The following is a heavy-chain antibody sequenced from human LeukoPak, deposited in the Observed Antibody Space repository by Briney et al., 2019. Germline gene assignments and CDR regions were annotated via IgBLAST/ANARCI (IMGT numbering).Heavy chain of an antibody. J-gene: IGHJ3*02. CDR2: IIPIFGTA. D-gene: IGHD3-22*01. CDR3: ARTHYYDSSGYYGAFDI. CDR1: GYTFTSYG. V-gene: IGHV1-69*13. Sequence: ASVKVSCKASGYTFTSYGISWVRQAPGQGLEWMGGIIPIFGTANYAQKFQGRVTITADESTSTAYMELSSLRSEDTAVYYCARTHYYDSSGYYGAFDIWGQGTMVTVSS.